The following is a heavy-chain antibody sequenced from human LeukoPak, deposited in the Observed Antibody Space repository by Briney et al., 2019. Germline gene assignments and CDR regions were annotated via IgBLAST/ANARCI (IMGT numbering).Heavy chain of an antibody. V-gene: IGHV3-48*01. CDR1: GFTFSRDG. D-gene: IGHD5/OR15-5a*01. Sequence: GGSLRLFCEASGFTFSRDGMNWVRQAPGKGLEWIAHITGPSSSSKIYYADSVKGRFTISRDNVKGALYLQMSSLRVEDTAVYYCARVNSVNLSDYWGQGTLVTVSS. CDR3: ARVNSVNLSDY. J-gene: IGHJ4*02. CDR2: ITGPSSSSKI.